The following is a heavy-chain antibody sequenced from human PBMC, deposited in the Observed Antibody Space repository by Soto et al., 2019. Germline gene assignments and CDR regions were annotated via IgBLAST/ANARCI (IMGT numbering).Heavy chain of an antibody. CDR2: IIPIYGTA. V-gene: IGHV1-69*01. Sequence: QVQLVQSGAEVKKPGSSVKVSCKASGGTFSSYAISWVRQAPGQGLEWMGGIIPIYGTANYAQKFQGRVTITAEESTSTAYMELSSLRSEDTAVYYCARSQGSSTSLEIYYYYYYGMDVWGQGTTVTVSS. CDR1: GGTFSSYA. J-gene: IGHJ6*02. D-gene: IGHD2-2*01. CDR3: ARSQGSSTSLEIYYYYYYGMDV.